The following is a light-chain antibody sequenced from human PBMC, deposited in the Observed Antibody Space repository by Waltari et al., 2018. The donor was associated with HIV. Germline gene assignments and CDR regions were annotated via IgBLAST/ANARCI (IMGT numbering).Light chain of an antibody. Sequence: EILMTQSPATVSVSPGGGATLSCRPSQTVNSNLAWFQQKPGQAPRLLFYAAATRAACLPDRFSGSGSGTEFTLTISSLQSEDFAVYFCQQYHKWPETFGQGTKLEIK. CDR1: QTVNSN. J-gene: IGKJ2*01. CDR2: AAA. V-gene: IGKV3-15*01. CDR3: QQYHKWPET.